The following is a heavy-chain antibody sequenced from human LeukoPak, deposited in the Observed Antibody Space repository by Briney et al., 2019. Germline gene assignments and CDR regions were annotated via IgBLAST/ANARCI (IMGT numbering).Heavy chain of an antibody. CDR3: ARGPYCSSTSCDTGFDY. CDR1: GFTFSSYA. J-gene: IGHJ4*02. CDR2: ISYDGSNK. D-gene: IGHD2-2*02. V-gene: IGHV3-30-3*01. Sequence: QPGRSLRLPCAASGFTFSSYAMHWVRQAPGKGLEWVAVISYDGSNKYYADSVKGRFTISRDNSKNTLYLQMNSLRAEDTAVYYCARGPYCSSTSCDTGFDYWGQGTLVTVSS.